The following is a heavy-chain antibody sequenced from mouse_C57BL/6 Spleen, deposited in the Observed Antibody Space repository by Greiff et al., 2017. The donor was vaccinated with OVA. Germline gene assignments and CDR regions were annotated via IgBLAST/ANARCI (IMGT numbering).Heavy chain of an antibody. Sequence: EVKVVESEGGLVQPGSSMKLSCTASGFTFSDYYMAWVRQVPEKGLEWVANINYDGSSTYYLDSLKSRFIISRDNAKNILYLQMSSLKSEDTATYYCARRNYYAMDYWGQGTSVTVSS. V-gene: IGHV5-16*01. CDR1: GFTFSDYY. J-gene: IGHJ4*01. CDR3: ARRNYYAMDY. CDR2: INYDGSST.